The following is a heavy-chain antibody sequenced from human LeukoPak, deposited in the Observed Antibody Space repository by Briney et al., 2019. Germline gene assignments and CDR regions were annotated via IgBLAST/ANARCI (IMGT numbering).Heavy chain of an antibody. Sequence: PGGSLRLSCAASGFTFSDYYMSWIRQAPGKGLEWVSYISSSGSTIYYADSVKGRFTISRDNAKNSLYLQMNSLRAEDTAVYYCARHRAVLLRIPAPGFDNRSYYYYYGMDVWGQGTTVTVSS. CDR3: ARHRAVLLRIPAPGFDNRSYYYYYGMDV. J-gene: IGHJ6*02. CDR2: ISSSGSTI. V-gene: IGHV3-11*01. CDR1: GFTFSDYY. D-gene: IGHD3-10*01.